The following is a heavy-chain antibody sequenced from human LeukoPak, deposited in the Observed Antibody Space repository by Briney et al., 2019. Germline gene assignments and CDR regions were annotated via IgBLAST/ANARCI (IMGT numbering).Heavy chain of an antibody. CDR1: GFTFSTYW. J-gene: IGHJ4*02. Sequence: PGGSLRLSCAASGFTFSTYWMHWVRQAPGKGLEWVAVISYDGSNKYYADSVKGRFTISRDNSKNTLYLQMNSLRAEDTAVYYCARDPNTYYDFWSGSHFDYWGQGTLVTVSS. CDR2: ISYDGSNK. D-gene: IGHD3-3*01. V-gene: IGHV3-30-3*01. CDR3: ARDPNTYYDFWSGSHFDY.